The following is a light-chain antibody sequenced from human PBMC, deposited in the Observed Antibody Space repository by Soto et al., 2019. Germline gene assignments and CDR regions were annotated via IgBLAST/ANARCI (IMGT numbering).Light chain of an antibody. Sequence: DIQMTQSPSSLSASVGDRVTITCQARQDISNDLNWYQQKPGKAPQLLIYDASNLETGVQSRFSGSGSVSDFTFTISSLQPEDIATYYCQQYDNLPYTFGQGTKLEIK. CDR1: QDISND. CDR2: DAS. J-gene: IGKJ2*01. CDR3: QQYDNLPYT. V-gene: IGKV1-33*01.